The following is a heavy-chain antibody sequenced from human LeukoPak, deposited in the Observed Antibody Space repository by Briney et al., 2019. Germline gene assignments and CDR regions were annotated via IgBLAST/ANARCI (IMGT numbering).Heavy chain of an antibody. D-gene: IGHD1-26*01. J-gene: IGHJ4*02. CDR3: ARTSLVRDTTSYYMGPFDY. V-gene: IGHV1-46*01. CDR1: GYTFTNYY. Sequence: ASVTVSCKASGYTFTNYYMHWVRQAPGQGLEWMGIINPSGGRTAYAQRFQGRVTVTSDMSTSTVYMELSSLTSEDTAVYYCARTSLVRDTTSYYMGPFDYWGQGALVTVSS. CDR2: INPSGGRT.